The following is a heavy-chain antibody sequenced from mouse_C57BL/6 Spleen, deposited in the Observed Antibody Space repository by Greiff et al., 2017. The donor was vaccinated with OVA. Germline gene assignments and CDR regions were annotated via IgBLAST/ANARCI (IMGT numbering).Heavy chain of an antibody. J-gene: IGHJ1*03. CDR1: GYTFTSYG. Sequence: QVQLQQSGAELARPGASVKLSCKASGYTFTSYGISWVKQRTGQGLEWIGEIYPRSGNTYYNEKFKGKATLTADKSSSTAYMELRSLTSEDSAVYFCASEYYYGCGYRYFDGWGTGTTVTVSS. V-gene: IGHV1-81*01. CDR3: ASEYYYGCGYRYFDG. D-gene: IGHD1-1*01. CDR2: IYPRSGNT.